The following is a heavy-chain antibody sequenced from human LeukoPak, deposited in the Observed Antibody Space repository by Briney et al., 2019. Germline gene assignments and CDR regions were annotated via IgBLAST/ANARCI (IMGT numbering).Heavy chain of an antibody. D-gene: IGHD6-19*01. CDR1: GYTFTGYY. J-gene: IGHJ4*02. CDR3: ARRGIAVAGTED. V-gene: IGHV1-2*02. Sequence: ASAKVSCKASGYTFTGYYMHWVRQTPRQRLEWMGWIDPSSGGKNYAQKFQGRVTMTRDTSISKAYMELSRLRSDDPAVYYCARRGIAVAGTEDWGEGTLVSVCS. CDR2: IDPSSGGK.